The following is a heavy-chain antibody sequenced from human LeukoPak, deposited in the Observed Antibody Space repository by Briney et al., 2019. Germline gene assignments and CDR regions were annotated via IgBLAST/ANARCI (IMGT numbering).Heavy chain of an antibody. D-gene: IGHD2/OR15-2a*01. J-gene: IGHJ6*02. V-gene: IGHV4-34*01. Sequence: KASETLSLTCAVYGGSFSGYYWSWIRQPPGKGLEWIGEINHSGSTNYNPSLKSRVTISVDTSKNQFSLKLSSVTAADTAVYYCARDLIGDVWGQGTTVTVSS. CDR2: INHSGST. CDR1: GGSFSGYY. CDR3: ARDLIGDV.